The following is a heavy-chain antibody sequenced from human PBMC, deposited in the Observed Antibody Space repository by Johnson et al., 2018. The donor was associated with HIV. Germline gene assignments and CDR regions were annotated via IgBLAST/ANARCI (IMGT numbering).Heavy chain of an antibody. Sequence: QMLLVESGGGVVQPGGSLRLSCAASGFTFSSYGMHWVRQGPGKGLEWVSVIYSGGGTYYADSVEGRFTISRDNSRDTLSLQMNSLRVEDTALYYCARDRLLGFRELCPHGACDMWGQGTMVRVSS. J-gene: IGHJ3*02. CDR2: IYSGGGT. CDR1: GFTFSSYG. V-gene: IGHV3-NL1*01. D-gene: IGHD3-10*01. CDR3: ARDRLLGFRELCPHGACDM.